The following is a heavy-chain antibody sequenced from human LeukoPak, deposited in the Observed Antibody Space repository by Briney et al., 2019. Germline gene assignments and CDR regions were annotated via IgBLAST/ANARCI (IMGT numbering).Heavy chain of an antibody. J-gene: IGHJ5*02. D-gene: IGHD4-17*01. V-gene: IGHV4-39*07. CDR2: IYHSGST. CDR1: GGSISSSFYY. Sequence: SETLSLTCTVSGGSISSSFYYWGWIRQPPGKGLEWIGSIYHSGSTYYNPSLKSRVTISVDTSRNQFSLKLSSVTAADTAVYYCARDITVTTGFDPWGQGTLVTVSS. CDR3: ARDITVTTGFDP.